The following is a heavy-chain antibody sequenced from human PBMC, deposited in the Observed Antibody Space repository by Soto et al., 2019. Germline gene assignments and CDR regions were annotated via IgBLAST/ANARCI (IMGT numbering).Heavy chain of an antibody. CDR1: GFTFTSSA. CDR2: IVVGSGNT. D-gene: IGHD6-13*01. J-gene: IGHJ6*02. V-gene: IGHV1-58*01. Sequence: ASVKVSCKASGFTFTSSAVQWVRQARGQRLEWIGWIVVGSGNTNYAQKFQERVTITRDMSTSTAYMELSSLRSEDTAVYYCAADRPAYSSSWYVEYYGMDVWGQGTTVTVSS. CDR3: AADRPAYSSSWYVEYYGMDV.